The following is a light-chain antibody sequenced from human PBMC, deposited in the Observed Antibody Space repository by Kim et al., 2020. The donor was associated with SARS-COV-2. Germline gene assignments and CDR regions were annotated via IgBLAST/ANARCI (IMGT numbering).Light chain of an antibody. J-gene: IGLJ2*01. CDR3: QVWDSSSDHRVV. CDR2: YDS. CDR1: SIGSKS. V-gene: IGLV3-21*04. Sequence: PGKTARITWGGNSIGSKSVPWYHQNPGQAPVLVISYDSDRPSGIPERFSGSNSGNTATLTINRVETEDEADYYCQVWDSSSDHRVVFGGGTQLTVL.